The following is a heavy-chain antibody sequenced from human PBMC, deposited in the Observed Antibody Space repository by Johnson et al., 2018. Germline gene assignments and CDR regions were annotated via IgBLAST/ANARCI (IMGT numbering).Heavy chain of an antibody. V-gene: IGHV3-30-3*01. D-gene: IGHD3-10*01. Sequence: QLVASGGGVVQPGRSLRLSCAASGFTFSSYAMHWVRQAPGKGLEWVTVISSDGSNQHYADSVKGRFTISRDNSKNTLYLQMNSLRAEETAVYYCAREGGVRGADDAFDIWGQGTMVTVSS. CDR3: AREGGVRGADDAFDI. CDR2: ISSDGSNQ. CDR1: GFTFSSYA. J-gene: IGHJ3*02.